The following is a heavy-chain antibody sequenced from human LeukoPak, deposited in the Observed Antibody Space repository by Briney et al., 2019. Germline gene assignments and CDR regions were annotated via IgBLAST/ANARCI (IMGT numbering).Heavy chain of an antibody. D-gene: IGHD2-15*01. CDR3: ARISRGTLHAFDI. J-gene: IGHJ3*02. CDR1: GYSISSGYY. V-gene: IGHV4-38-2*02. CDR2: IYHSGST. Sequence: KPSETLSLTCTVSGYSISSGYYWGWIRQPPGKGLEWIGSIYHSGSTYYNPSLKSRVTISVDTSKNQFSLKLSSVTAADTAVYYCARISRGTLHAFDIWGQGTMVTVSS.